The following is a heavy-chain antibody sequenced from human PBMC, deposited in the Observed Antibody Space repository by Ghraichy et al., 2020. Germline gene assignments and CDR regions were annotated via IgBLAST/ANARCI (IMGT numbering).Heavy chain of an antibody. Sequence: GGSLRLSCAASGFTFSNYWMHWVRQAPGKGLVWVSRINSGGTTTNYADSVKGRFTISRDNAKNTLYLQMNSLRAEDSAVYYCAKVTGYNRLDYWGQGNLV. CDR2: INSGGTTT. J-gene: IGHJ4*02. D-gene: IGHD5-24*01. V-gene: IGHV3-74*01. CDR3: AKVTGYNRLDY. CDR1: GFTFSNYW.